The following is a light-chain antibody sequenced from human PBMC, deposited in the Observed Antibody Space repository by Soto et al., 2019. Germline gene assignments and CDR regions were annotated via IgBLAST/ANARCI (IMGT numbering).Light chain of an antibody. CDR1: QSISNH. V-gene: IGKV1-39*01. J-gene: IGKJ1*01. CDR2: AAS. Sequence: DIKMTQSPSSVSASVGDRVIITCRASQSISNHLNWYQQKPGKAPKLLIFAASSLQSGVPSRFSGSRSGPDFTLTISSLQPEDFATYYCQQSYSSPPTFGQGTKVDI. CDR3: QQSYSSPPT.